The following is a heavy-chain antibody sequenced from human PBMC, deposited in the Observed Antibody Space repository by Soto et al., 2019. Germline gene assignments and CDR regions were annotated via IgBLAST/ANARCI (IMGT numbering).Heavy chain of an antibody. V-gene: IGHV1-69*13. D-gene: IGHD2-15*01. J-gene: IGHJ4*02. Sequence: SVKVSCKASGGTFSSYAISWVRQAPGQGLEWMGGIIPIFGTANCAQKFQGRVTITADESTSTAYMELSSLRSEDTAVYYCARVPPYCSGGSCYGYWAQGTLVTVSS. CDR1: GGTFSSYA. CDR2: IIPIFGTA. CDR3: ARVPPYCSGGSCYGY.